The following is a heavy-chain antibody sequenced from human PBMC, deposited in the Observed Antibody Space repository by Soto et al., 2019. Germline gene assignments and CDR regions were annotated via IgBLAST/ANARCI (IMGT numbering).Heavy chain of an antibody. Sequence: EVQLLESGGALVQPGGSLRLSCAASGFTFSNHAMNWVRQAPGKGLEWVSTISDSGSTYYADSVKGRFTISRDNSKNTLYLQMNSLKAEDTAVYYCARDPGGHYCTSTSGLYFFDHLGQGTMVIVSS. V-gene: IGHV3-23*01. D-gene: IGHD2-2*01. CDR2: ISDSGST. CDR3: ARDPGGHYCTSTSGLYFFDH. J-gene: IGHJ4*02. CDR1: GFTFSNHA.